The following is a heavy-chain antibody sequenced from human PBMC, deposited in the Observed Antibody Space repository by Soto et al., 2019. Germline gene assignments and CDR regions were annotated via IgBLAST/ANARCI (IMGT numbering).Heavy chain of an antibody. Sequence: MRLSCAASGFTFSSYGMHWVRQAPGKGLEWVAVISYDGSNKYYADSVKGRFTISRDNSKNTLYLQMNSLRAEDTAVYYCAKTEYYYDSSGYYFESGYFDYWGQGTLVTVSS. V-gene: IGHV3-30*18. D-gene: IGHD3-22*01. J-gene: IGHJ4*02. CDR3: AKTEYYYDSSGYYFESGYFDY. CDR1: GFTFSSYG. CDR2: ISYDGSNK.